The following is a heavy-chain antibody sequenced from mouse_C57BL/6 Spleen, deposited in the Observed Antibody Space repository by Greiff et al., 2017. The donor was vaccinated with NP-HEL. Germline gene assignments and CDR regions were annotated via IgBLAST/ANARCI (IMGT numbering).Heavy chain of an antibody. CDR2: INPSSGYT. J-gene: IGHJ4*01. Sequence: QVQLQQSGAELAKPGASVKLSCKASGYTFTSYWMHWVKQRPGQGLEWIGYINPSSGYTKYKQKFKDKAKLTADKSSSTAYMQLSSLTYEDSAVYYCARSGYGSSYAMDYWGQGTSVTVSS. CDR3: ARSGYGSSYAMDY. CDR1: GYTFTSYW. D-gene: IGHD1-1*01. V-gene: IGHV1-7*01.